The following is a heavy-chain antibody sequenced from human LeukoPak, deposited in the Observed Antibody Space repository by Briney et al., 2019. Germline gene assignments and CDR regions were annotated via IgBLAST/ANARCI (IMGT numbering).Heavy chain of an antibody. CDR3: AGRLGSNWFDP. V-gene: IGHV1-69*04. Sequence: SVKVSCKASGGTFSSYAISWVRQAPGQGLEWMGRIIPILGIANYAQKFQGRVTITADKSTSTAYTELSSLRSEDTAVYYCAGRLGSNWFDPWGQGTLVTVSS. J-gene: IGHJ5*02. D-gene: IGHD1-26*01. CDR2: IIPILGIA. CDR1: GGTFSSYA.